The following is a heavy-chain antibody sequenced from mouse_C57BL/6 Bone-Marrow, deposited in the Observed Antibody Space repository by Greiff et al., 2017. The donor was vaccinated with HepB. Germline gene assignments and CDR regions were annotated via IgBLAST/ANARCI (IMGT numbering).Heavy chain of an antibody. J-gene: IGHJ3*01. V-gene: IGHV1-52*01. CDR2: IDPSDSET. CDR1: GYTFTSYW. Sequence: VQLQQSGAELVRPGSSVKLSCKASGYTFTSYWMHWVKQRPIQGLEWIGNIDPSDSETHYNQKFKDKATLTVDKSSSTAYMQLSSLTSEDSAVYYCARNWGTWGFADWGQGTLVTVSA. D-gene: IGHD4-1*01. CDR3: ARNWGTWGFAD.